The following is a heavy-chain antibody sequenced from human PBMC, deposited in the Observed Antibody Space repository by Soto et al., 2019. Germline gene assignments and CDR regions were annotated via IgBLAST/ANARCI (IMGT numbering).Heavy chain of an antibody. J-gene: IGHJ6*02. CDR3: ARDLGGGYSYGFRAVAGRYYYYGMDV. Sequence: PSETLSLTCTVSGGDSSSGDYYWAWIRQPPGKGLEWIASIYYVGSTFYNSSLESRVTISVDMSKNLFSLKLTSVTAADTAVYYCARDLGGGYSYGFRAVAGRYYYYGMDVWGQGTTVTV. CDR1: GGDSSSGDYY. CDR2: IYYVGST. V-gene: IGHV4-39*02. D-gene: IGHD5-18*01.